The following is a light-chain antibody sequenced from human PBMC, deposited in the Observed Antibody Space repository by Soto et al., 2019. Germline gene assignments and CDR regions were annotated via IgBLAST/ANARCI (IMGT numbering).Light chain of an antibody. CDR1: NRDVGAYNY. Sequence: QSALTQPPSASGSPGQSVTISCTGTNRDVGAYNYVSWYQQQPGKAPELMIYEVNKRPSGVPDRFSGSKSGNTASLTVSGLQVEDEADYYCSSYAGANNLVFGGGTKLTVL. CDR3: SSYAGANNLV. J-gene: IGLJ2*01. V-gene: IGLV2-8*01. CDR2: EVN.